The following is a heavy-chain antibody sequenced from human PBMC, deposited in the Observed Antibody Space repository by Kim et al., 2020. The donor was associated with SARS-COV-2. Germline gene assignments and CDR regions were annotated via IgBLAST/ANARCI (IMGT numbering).Heavy chain of an antibody. CDR3: ARDPYAYDFWSGYYKGGLAFDI. Sequence: SVKVSCKASGGTFSSYAISWVRQAPGQGLEWMGRIIPILGIANYAQKFQGRVTITADKSTSTAYMELSSLRSEDTAVYYCARDPYAYDFWSGYYKGGLAFDIWGQGTMVTVSS. CDR2: IIPILGIA. CDR1: GGTFSSYA. V-gene: IGHV1-69*04. J-gene: IGHJ3*02. D-gene: IGHD3-3*01.